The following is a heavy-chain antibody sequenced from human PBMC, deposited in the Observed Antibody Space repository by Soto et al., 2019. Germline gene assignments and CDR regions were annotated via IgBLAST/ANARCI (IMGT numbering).Heavy chain of an antibody. V-gene: IGHV1-69*08. CDR1: GGTFSSYT. CDR2: IIPILGIA. D-gene: IGHD2-8*01. CDR3: AREGSLYLYSFDY. J-gene: IGHJ4*02. Sequence: QVQLVQSGAEVKKPGSSVKVSCKASGGTFSSYTISWVRQAPGQGLEWMGRIIPILGIANYAQKFQGRVTITADKPTSTAHMDLSSLISEHAAVYYCAREGSLYLYSFDYWGQGTMVTVSS.